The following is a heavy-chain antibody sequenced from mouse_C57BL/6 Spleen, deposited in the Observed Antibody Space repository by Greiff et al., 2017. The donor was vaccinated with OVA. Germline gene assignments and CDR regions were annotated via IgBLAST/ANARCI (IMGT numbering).Heavy chain of an antibody. CDR1: GYTFTSYW. Sequence: QVQLQQPGAELVKPGASVKMSCKASGYTFTSYWITWVKQRPGQGLEWIGDIYPGSGSPNYNQTFKSKATLTVDTSSSTAYMQLSSLTSEDSAVYYCARDRAYWGQGTLVTVSA. CDR3: ARDRAY. V-gene: IGHV1-55*01. J-gene: IGHJ3*01. CDR2: IYPGSGSP.